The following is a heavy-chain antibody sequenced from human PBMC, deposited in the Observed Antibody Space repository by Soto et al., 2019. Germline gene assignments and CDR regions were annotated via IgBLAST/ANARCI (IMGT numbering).Heavy chain of an antibody. Sequence: PGGSLRLSCAASGFTFSNYAMSWVRQAPGKGLVWVSSISSTGTTTHYADSVKGRFTISRDNSKNTLYLQMNSLRVEDTAVYYCTKGYTYGTGPWFHPWGQGALVTVSS. CDR2: ISSTGTTT. CDR1: GFTFSNYA. D-gene: IGHD5-18*01. CDR3: TKGYTYGTGPWFHP. V-gene: IGHV3-23*01. J-gene: IGHJ5*02.